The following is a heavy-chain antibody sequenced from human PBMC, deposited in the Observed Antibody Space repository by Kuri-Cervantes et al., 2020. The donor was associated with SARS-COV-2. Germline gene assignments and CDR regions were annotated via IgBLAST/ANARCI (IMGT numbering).Heavy chain of an antibody. CDR3: ARHAPSILRFLQWTQPANNFDY. V-gene: IGHV4-59*05. Sequence: GSLRLSCTVSGGSISSYYWSWIRQPPGKGLEWIGSVYYSETTYYNPSLKSRVTISLDTSKNQLSLNLNSVTAADTAVFYCARHAPSILRFLQWTQPANNFDYWGQGTLVTVSS. J-gene: IGHJ4*02. D-gene: IGHD3-3*01. CDR1: GGSISSYY. CDR2: VYYSETT.